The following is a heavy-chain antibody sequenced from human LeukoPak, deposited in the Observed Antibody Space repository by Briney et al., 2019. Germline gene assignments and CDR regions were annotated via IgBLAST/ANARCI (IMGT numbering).Heavy chain of an antibody. CDR3: AYDSSDYYYPLFDY. CDR1: GFTFSSYG. Sequence: PGRSLRLSCAASGFTFSSYGMHWVRQAPGKGLEWVAVISYDGSNKYYADSVKGRFTISRDNSKNTLYLQMNSLRAEDTAVYYCAYDSSDYYYPLFDYWGQGTLVTVSS. J-gene: IGHJ4*02. CDR2: ISYDGSNK. D-gene: IGHD3-22*01. V-gene: IGHV3-30*18.